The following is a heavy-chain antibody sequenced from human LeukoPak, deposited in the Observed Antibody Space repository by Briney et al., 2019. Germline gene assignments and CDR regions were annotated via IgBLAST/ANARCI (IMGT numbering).Heavy chain of an antibody. Sequence: KSGGSLRLSCAASGFTFSSYSMNWVRQAPGKGLEWVSSISSSSSYIYYADSVKGRFTISRDNAKNSLYLQMNSLRAEDTAVYYCARDRSYGGNSRLDYWGQGTLVTVSS. V-gene: IGHV3-21*01. J-gene: IGHJ4*02. CDR3: ARDRSYGGNSRLDY. CDR1: GFTFSSYS. D-gene: IGHD4-23*01. CDR2: ISSSSSYI.